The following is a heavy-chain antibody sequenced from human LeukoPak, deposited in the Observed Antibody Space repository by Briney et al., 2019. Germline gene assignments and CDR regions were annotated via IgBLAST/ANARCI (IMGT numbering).Heavy chain of an antibody. CDR3: ARDYEASAVFDY. J-gene: IGHJ4*02. Sequence: ASVKVSCKASGYSFTGYYIHWLRQAPGQGLEWMGWINPYSGDTNYARKFQGRVTMTRDTSINTAYMDLSSLRSDDTAVYYCARDYEASAVFDYWGQGTLVTVSS. CDR1: GYSFTGYY. D-gene: IGHD2-2*01. V-gene: IGHV1-2*02. CDR2: INPYSGDT.